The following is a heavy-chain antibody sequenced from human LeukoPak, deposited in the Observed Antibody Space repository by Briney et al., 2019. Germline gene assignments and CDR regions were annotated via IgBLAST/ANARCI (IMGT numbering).Heavy chain of an antibody. CDR2: INPNGGGT. V-gene: IGHV1-2*02. CDR3: ARDFPARGYGMDV. CDR1: GYNFTGYY. Sequence: GASVKVSCKASGYNFTGYYVHWVRQAPGKGLEWMGWINPNGGGTNYAQKFQDRVSMTRDTSISTAHMELSRLRFDDTAVYYCARDFPARGYGMDVWGQGTTVTV. J-gene: IGHJ6*02. D-gene: IGHD3-10*01.